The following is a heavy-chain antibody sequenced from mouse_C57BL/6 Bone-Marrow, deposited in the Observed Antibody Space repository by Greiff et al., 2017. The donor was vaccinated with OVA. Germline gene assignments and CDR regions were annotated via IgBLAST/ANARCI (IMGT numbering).Heavy chain of an antibody. CDR3: SRSSASAMDY. CDR1: GYTFTSYG. D-gene: IGHD6-1*01. Sequence: QVQLKQSGAELARPGASVKLSCKASGYTFTSYGISWVKQRTGQGLEWIGEIYPRSGNTYYNEKIKGKATLTADKSSSTAYMELRSLTSEDSAVYFCSRSSASAMDYWGQGTSVPVSS. V-gene: IGHV1-81*01. J-gene: IGHJ4*01. CDR2: IYPRSGNT.